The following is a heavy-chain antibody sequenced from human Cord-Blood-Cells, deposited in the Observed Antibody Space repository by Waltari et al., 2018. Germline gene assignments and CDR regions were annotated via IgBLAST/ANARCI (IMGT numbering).Heavy chain of an antibody. CDR3: ASFSSDIVVVPAAYDAFDI. V-gene: IGHV1-69*01. D-gene: IGHD2-2*01. CDR2: IIPIFGTA. Sequence: QVQLVQSGAEVKKPGSSVKVSCKASGGTFSSYAISWVRQAPGQGLEWMGGIIPIFGTANYAQKFQGRVTVTADESTSTAYMELSSLRSEDTAVYYCASFSSDIVVVPAAYDAFDIWGQGTMVTVSS. CDR1: GGTFSSYA. J-gene: IGHJ3*02.